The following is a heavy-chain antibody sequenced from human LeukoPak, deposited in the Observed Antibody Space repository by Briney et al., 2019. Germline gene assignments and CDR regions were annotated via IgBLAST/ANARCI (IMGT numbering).Heavy chain of an antibody. CDR1: GFTFSGSA. CDR2: IRSKANSYAT. CDR3: TRYYDSRGPDYYYGMDV. D-gene: IGHD3-22*01. V-gene: IGHV3-73*01. Sequence: GGSLRLSCAASGFTFSGSAMHWVRQASGKGLEWVGRIRSKANSYATAYAASVKGRFTISRDDSKNTAYLQVNSLKTEDTAVYYCTRYYDSRGPDYYYGMDVWGQGTTVTVSS. J-gene: IGHJ6*02.